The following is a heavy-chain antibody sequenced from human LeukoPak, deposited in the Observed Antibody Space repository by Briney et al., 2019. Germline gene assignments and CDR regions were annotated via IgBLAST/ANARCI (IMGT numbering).Heavy chain of an antibody. Sequence: GGSLRLSCAASGFTFSSYSMNWVRQAPGKGLEWVSSISCSSSYIYYADSVKGRFTISRDNAKNSLYLQMNSLRAEDTAVYYCARGGPDYYYYGMDVWGKGTTVTVSS. CDR2: ISCSSSYI. J-gene: IGHJ6*04. CDR1: GFTFSSYS. V-gene: IGHV3-21*01. CDR3: ARGGPDYYYYGMDV.